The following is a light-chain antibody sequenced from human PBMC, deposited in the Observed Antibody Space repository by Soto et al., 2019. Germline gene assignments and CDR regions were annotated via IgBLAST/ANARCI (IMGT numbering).Light chain of an antibody. CDR1: QSISNW. CDR3: QQYNSYS. J-gene: IGKJ1*01. Sequence: DIQLTQSPYTLPASVGDRVTLTCRASQSISNWLVWYQQKPGTAPKVLIYHASNLQSGVPSRFSGSGSGTEFTLTISSLQPDDFATYYCQQYNSYSFGQGTKV. CDR2: HAS. V-gene: IGKV1-5*01.